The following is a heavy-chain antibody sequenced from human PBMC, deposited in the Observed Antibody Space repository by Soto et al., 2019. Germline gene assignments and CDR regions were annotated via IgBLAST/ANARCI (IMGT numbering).Heavy chain of an antibody. Sequence: LRLSCGACGLTFSSYSMNCVRQAPVKGLEWVSYISSSSSTIYYADSVKGRFTISRDNSKNSLYLQMNSLRDEDTAVYYCARDMEMATIGDYFDYWGQGTLVTVSS. V-gene: IGHV3-48*02. CDR3: ARDMEMATIGDYFDY. D-gene: IGHD5-12*01. CDR2: ISSSSSTI. J-gene: IGHJ4*02. CDR1: GLTFSSYS.